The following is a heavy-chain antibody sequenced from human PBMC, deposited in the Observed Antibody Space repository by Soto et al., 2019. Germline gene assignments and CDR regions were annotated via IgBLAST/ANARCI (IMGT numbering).Heavy chain of an antibody. CDR3: ARVNERSSSLDV. CDR2: INPNSGGT. V-gene: IGHV1-2*02. CDR1: GYTFTGYY. Sequence: ASVKVSCKASGYTFTGYYMHWVRQAPGQGLEWMGWINPNSGGTNYAQKFQGRVTMTRDTSISAAYMELSSLRSEDTAVYYCARVNERSSSLDVWGQGTTVTVSS. D-gene: IGHD2-8*01. J-gene: IGHJ6*02.